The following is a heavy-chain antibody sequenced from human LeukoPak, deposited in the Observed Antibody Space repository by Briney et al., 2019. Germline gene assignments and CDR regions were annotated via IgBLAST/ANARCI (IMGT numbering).Heavy chain of an antibody. Sequence: PGGSLRLSCAASGFTFSSYSMNWVRQAPGKGLEWVSSISSSSSYIYYADSVKGRFTISRDNAKNSLYLQMNSLRAEDTAVYYCARDPAGWYYYDRRDAFDIWGQGTMVTVSS. CDR3: ARDPAGWYYYDRRDAFDI. CDR2: ISSSSSYI. J-gene: IGHJ3*02. D-gene: IGHD3-22*01. V-gene: IGHV3-21*01. CDR1: GFTFSSYS.